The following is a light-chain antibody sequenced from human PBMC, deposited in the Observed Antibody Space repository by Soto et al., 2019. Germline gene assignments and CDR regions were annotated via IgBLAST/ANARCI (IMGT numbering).Light chain of an antibody. V-gene: IGKV3-20*01. CDR1: QSVTSNY. J-gene: IGKJ1*01. Sequence: EIVLTQSPGTLSLSPGEGATLSCRASQSVTSNYLAWYQHKPGQAPRLLIYEASRRATGIPDRFSDSGSGTDFTLTISRLEPEDFAVYYCQQYGSSTGTFGQGTKVDIK. CDR2: EAS. CDR3: QQYGSSTGT.